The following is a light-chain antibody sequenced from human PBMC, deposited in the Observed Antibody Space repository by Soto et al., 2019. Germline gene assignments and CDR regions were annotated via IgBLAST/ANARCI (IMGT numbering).Light chain of an antibody. J-gene: IGKJ2*01. CDR1: QSVLYSSNNKNY. CDR2: WAS. Sequence: DIVMTQSPDSLAVSLGERATINCKSSQSVLYSSNNKNYLAWYQQRPGQPPKLLIYWASTRESGVPDRFSGSGSGTDFTLPITSLQAEAVAVYYCQQYESTPPTFGQGTKLEI. V-gene: IGKV4-1*01. CDR3: QQYESTPPT.